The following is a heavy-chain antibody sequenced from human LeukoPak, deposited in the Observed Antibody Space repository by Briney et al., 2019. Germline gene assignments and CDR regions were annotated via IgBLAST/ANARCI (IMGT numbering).Heavy chain of an antibody. D-gene: IGHD2-15*01. CDR1: GFTFSRYW. J-gene: IGHJ3*01. Sequence: GGSLRLSCAASGFTFSRYWMSWVRQAPGKGLEGVANIEQDGSEKYYVDSVNGRFTISRDNAKNSLYLQMNSLRAEDTAVYYCAREFCSGANCYPMGAFDVWGQGTMVTVSS. CDR2: IEQDGSEK. V-gene: IGHV3-7*01. CDR3: AREFCSGANCYPMGAFDV.